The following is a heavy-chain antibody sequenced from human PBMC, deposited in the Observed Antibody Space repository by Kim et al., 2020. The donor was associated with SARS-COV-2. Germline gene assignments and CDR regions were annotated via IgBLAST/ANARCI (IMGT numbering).Heavy chain of an antibody. CDR2: ST. CDR3: AGGYDYDFDY. V-gene: IGHV4-59*09. Sequence: STNYNPSLRSRVTISVDTSKNQFSLKLSSVTAADTAVYYCAGGYDYDFDYWGQGTLVTVSS. J-gene: IGHJ4*02. D-gene: IGHD5-12*01.